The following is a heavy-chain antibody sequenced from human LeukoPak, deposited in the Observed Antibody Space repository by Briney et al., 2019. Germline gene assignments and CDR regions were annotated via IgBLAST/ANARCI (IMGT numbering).Heavy chain of an antibody. V-gene: IGHV1-46*01. CDR3: ARYARSSGWYSRSIYAFDI. CDR2: INPGGGGT. Sequence: ASVKVSCKASGYTFTTHYMHWVRQAPGQGLEWMGVINPGGGGTSSAQKFQGRVTMTRDTSISTAYMELSRLRSDDTAVYYCARYARSSGWYSRSIYAFDIWGQGTMVTVSS. D-gene: IGHD6-19*01. CDR1: GYTFTTHY. J-gene: IGHJ3*02.